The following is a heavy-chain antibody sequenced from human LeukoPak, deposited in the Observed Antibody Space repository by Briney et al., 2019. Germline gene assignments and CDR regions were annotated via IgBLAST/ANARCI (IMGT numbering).Heavy chain of an antibody. CDR2: ISAYNGNT. CDR1: GYTFTSYG. J-gene: IGHJ6*02. CDR3: ARDGGVPFRYYYYGMDV. Sequence: ASVKVSCKAAGYTFTSYGISWVRQAPGQGLEWMGWISAYNGNTNYAQKLQGRVTMTTDTSTSTAYMELRSLRSDDTAVYYCARDGGVPFRYYYYGMDVWGQGTTVTVSS. D-gene: IGHD3-16*01. V-gene: IGHV1-18*01.